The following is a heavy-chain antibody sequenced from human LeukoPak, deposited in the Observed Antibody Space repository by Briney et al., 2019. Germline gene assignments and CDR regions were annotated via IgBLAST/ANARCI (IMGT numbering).Heavy chain of an antibody. J-gene: IGHJ4*02. CDR1: GFTFSSYA. CDR3: GKDSSGYSYETFDY. CDR2: ISGSGGST. V-gene: IGHV3-23*01. D-gene: IGHD5-18*01. Sequence: PGGSLRLSCAASGFTFSSYAMSWVRQAPGKGLEWVSAISGSGGSTYYADSVKGRFTISRDNSKNTLYLQMNSLRAEDTAVYYCGKDSSGYSYETFDYWGQGTLVTVSS.